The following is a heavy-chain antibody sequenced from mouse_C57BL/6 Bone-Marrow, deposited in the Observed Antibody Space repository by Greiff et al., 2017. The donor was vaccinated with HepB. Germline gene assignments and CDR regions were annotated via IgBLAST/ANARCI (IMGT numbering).Heavy chain of an antibody. D-gene: IGHD3-3*01. Sequence: VKLMESGAELVRPGTSVKVSCKASGYAFTNYLIEWVKQRPGQGLEWIGVINPGSGGTNYNEKFKGKATLTADKSSSTAYMQLSSLTSEDSAVYFCAREGDWFDYWGQGTTLTVSS. CDR1: GYAFTNYL. J-gene: IGHJ2*01. CDR2: INPGSGGT. V-gene: IGHV1-54*01. CDR3: AREGDWFDY.